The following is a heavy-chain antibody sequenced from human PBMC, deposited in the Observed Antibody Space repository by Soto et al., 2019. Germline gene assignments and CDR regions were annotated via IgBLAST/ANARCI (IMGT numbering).Heavy chain of an antibody. J-gene: IGHJ5*02. Sequence: QITLKESGPTLVKPTQTLTLTCTFSGFSLSTSGVGVGWIRQPPGKALEWLALIYWDDDKRYSPSLKSRLTITKDTAKHQVALTMTNMDPVDTATYYCAHRLFFSLPATPNRFDPWGQGTLVTVSS. CDR1: GFSLSTSGVG. CDR3: AHRLFFSLPATPNRFDP. CDR2: IYWDDDK. D-gene: IGHD2-2*01. V-gene: IGHV2-5*02.